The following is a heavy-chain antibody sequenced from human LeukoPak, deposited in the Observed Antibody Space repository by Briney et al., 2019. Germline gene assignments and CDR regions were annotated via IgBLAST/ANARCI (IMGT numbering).Heavy chain of an antibody. J-gene: IGHJ4*02. CDR2: ISGSGGTT. CDR1: GFTFNNYA. Sequence: GGSLRLSCAASGFTFNNYAMSWVRQAPGKGLEWVSTISGSGGTTYYADSVKGRFTISRDNSKNTLYLQMNSLRAEDTAVYYCAKTSGYSYGHFDYWGQGTLVTVSS. CDR3: AKTSGYSYGHFDY. D-gene: IGHD5-18*01. V-gene: IGHV3-23*01.